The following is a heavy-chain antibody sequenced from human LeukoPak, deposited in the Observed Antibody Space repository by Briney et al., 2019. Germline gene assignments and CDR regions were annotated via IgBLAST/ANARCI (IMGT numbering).Heavy chain of an antibody. D-gene: IGHD6-6*01. CDR1: GCTFISDS. V-gene: IGHV3-30*01. Sequence: AGTLRLSCVDSGCTFISDSYLWVRQAPAKGLEWVAIISYDGRHKYYADSVKGRFTISRDNSKNTLYLQMNSLRPEDTAVYHCARDVATRPDYWGQGTLVTVSS. CDR3: ARDVATRPDY. CDR2: ISYDGRHK. J-gene: IGHJ4*02.